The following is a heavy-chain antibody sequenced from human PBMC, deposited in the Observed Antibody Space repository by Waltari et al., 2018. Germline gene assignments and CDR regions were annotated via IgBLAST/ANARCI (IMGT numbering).Heavy chain of an antibody. J-gene: IGHJ4*02. Sequence: QVQLVESGGGVVQPGTSLRLSCAASGFTFSSYSMPWVRQAPGKGLEWVAVISYDSMNTFYADAVKGRFSISRDNSKNTLFLQMSSLRDDDTALYYCARRGVTGREAAPPDYWGQGTLVTVSS. CDR1: GFTFSSYS. D-gene: IGHD2-15*01. CDR3: ARRGVTGREAAPPDY. V-gene: IGHV3-30*15. CDR2: ISYDSMNT.